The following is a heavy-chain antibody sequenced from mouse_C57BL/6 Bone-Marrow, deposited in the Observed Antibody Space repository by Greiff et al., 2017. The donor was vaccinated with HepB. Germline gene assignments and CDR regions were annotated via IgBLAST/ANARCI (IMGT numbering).Heavy chain of an antibody. CDR1: GYTFTDYY. D-gene: IGHD1-1*01. Sequence: EVQLQQSGPVLVKPGASVKMSCKASGYTFTDYYMNWVKQSHGKSLEWIGVINPYNGGTSHNQKFKGKATLTVDKSSSTAYMELNSLTSEDSAVYYCARYNYGSSSFDYWGQGTTLTVSS. V-gene: IGHV1-19*01. J-gene: IGHJ2*01. CDR3: ARYNYGSSSFDY. CDR2: INPYNGGT.